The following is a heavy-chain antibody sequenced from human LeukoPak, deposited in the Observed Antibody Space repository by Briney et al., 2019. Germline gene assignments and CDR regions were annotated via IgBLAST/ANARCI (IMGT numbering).Heavy chain of an antibody. J-gene: IGHJ4*02. CDR1: GFTLSTYS. CDR3: AKVNYYHPYF. D-gene: IGHD1-26*01. Sequence: GGSLRLSCADSGFTLSTYSMSWVREAPGKGLEWVSTIDVTTGISYYADSVKGRFTISRDGSQNTLLLQLNSLRVDDTAIYFCAKVNYYHPYFWGQGTLVTVSS. V-gene: IGHV3-23*01. CDR2: IDVTTGIS.